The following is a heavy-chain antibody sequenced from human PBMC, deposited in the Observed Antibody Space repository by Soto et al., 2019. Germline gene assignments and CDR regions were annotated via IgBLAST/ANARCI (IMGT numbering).Heavy chain of an antibody. J-gene: IGHJ5*02. D-gene: IGHD2-2*01. CDR3: ARDWDIVVGNWFDP. Sequence: ASVKVSCKASGGTFSSYTISWVRQAPGQGLEWMGRIIPILGIANYAQKFQGRVTITADKSTGTAYMELSSLRSEDTAVYYCARDWDIVVGNWFDPWGQGTLVTVSS. CDR1: GGTFSSYT. V-gene: IGHV1-69*04. CDR2: IIPILGIA.